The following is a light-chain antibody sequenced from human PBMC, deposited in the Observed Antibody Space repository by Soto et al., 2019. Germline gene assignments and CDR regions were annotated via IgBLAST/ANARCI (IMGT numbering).Light chain of an antibody. V-gene: IGLV2-14*01. J-gene: IGLJ1*01. CDR1: SSDVGGYKY. Sequence: QSALTQPASVSGSPGQSIAISCTGTSSDVGGYKYVSWYQQHPGKAPKLLISEVSNRPSGVSDRFSGSKSGNTASLTISGLQAEDAADYYCSSFTSSYTFVFGSGTKVTVL. CDR2: EVS. CDR3: SSFTSSYTFV.